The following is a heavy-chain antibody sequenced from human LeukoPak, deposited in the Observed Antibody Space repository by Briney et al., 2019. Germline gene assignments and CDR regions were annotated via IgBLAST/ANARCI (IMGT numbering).Heavy chain of an antibody. CDR1: GGSISSSSYY. CDR2: IYYSGST. Sequence: PSETLSLTCTVSGGSISSSSYYWDWIRQPPGKGLEWIGSIYYSGSTFYNPSLKSRVTISVDTSKNQFSLNLSSVTAADTAVYYCARGTDFWTRWFDPWGQGTLVTVSS. V-gene: IGHV4-39*01. CDR3: ARGTDFWTRWFDP. J-gene: IGHJ5*02. D-gene: IGHD3/OR15-3a*01.